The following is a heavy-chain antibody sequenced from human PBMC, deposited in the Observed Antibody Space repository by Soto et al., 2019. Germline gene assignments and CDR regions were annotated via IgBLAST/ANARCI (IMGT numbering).Heavy chain of an antibody. Sequence: GGSLRLSCAASGFTFSSYAMSWVRQAPGKGLEWVSAISGSGGSTYYADSVKGRFTISRDNSKNTLYLQMNSLRAEDTAVYYCAKFSSGGYDFWSGYPGEIDYWGQGTLVTVSS. CDR3: AKFSSGGYDFWSGYPGEIDY. CDR1: GFTFSSYA. D-gene: IGHD3-3*01. CDR2: ISGSGGST. V-gene: IGHV3-23*01. J-gene: IGHJ4*02.